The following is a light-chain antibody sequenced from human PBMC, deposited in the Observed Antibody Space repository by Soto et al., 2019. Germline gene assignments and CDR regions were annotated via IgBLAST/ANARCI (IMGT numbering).Light chain of an antibody. CDR2: KAS. Sequence: DIQMTQSPSPLSASVGDRVTITCRASQTISSWLAWYQQKPGKAPKLLIYKASTLKSGVPSRFSGSGSGTEFTLTISSLQPDDFATYYCQQYYSYPVTFGQGTRLEIK. CDR1: QTISSW. V-gene: IGKV1-5*03. J-gene: IGKJ5*01. CDR3: QQYYSYPVT.